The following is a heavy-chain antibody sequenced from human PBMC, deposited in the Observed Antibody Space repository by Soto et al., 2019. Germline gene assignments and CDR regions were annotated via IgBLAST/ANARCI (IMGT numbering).Heavy chain of an antibody. CDR1: GYTFISYG. CDR2: ISAYNGNT. Sequence: QVQLVQSGAEVKKPGASVKVSCKASGYTFISYGISWVRQAPGQGPEWMGWISAYNGNTKYAQMLQGRVTVTTDTSTSTAYMEVRSLRPDDTAVYYCARDWGEAVAGYFDYWGQGTLVTVSS. V-gene: IGHV1-18*01. D-gene: IGHD6-19*01. J-gene: IGHJ4*02. CDR3: ARDWGEAVAGYFDY.